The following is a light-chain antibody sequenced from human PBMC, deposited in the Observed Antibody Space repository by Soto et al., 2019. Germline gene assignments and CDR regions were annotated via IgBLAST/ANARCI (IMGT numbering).Light chain of an antibody. V-gene: IGKV1-39*01. CDR1: HSIDTY. CDR3: QQCYSIPRT. Sequence: DIQMTHSPSSLSASVGDRHTITCRASHSIDTYLNWYQRKHGKPPNVLIYAASTLQSGVPTRFSGSGSGTDFTLTISSLQAEDFATYYCQQCYSIPRTFGLGTKVEIK. J-gene: IGKJ1*01. CDR2: AAS.